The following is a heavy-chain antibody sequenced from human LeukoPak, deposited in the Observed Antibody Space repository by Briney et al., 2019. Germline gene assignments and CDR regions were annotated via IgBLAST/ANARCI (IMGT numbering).Heavy chain of an antibody. Sequence: SETLSLTCTVSGGSINSYYWSWIRQPPGKGLECIGYNHYTGSTNYNPSLKSRVTISVDTSKNQFSLKLSSVTAADTAVYYCARFLYSSGWYRGDYFDYWGQGTLVTVSS. CDR3: ARFLYSSGWYRGDYFDY. CDR1: GGSINSYY. V-gene: IGHV4-59*08. D-gene: IGHD6-19*01. CDR2: NHYTGST. J-gene: IGHJ4*02.